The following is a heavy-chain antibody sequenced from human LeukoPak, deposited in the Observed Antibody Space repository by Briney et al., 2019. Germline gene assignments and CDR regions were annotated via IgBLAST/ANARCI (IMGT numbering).Heavy chain of an antibody. D-gene: IGHD4-17*01. J-gene: IGHJ4*02. V-gene: IGHV3-72*01. CDR2: TRNKANSYTT. CDR1: GFTFSNYA. CDR3: ARVGDYGDYF. Sequence: GGSLRLSCVASGFTFSNYAMSWVRQAPGKGLEWVGRTRNKANSYTTEYAASVKGRFTISRDDSKNSLYLQMNSLKTEDTAVYYCARVGDYGDYFWGQGTLVTVSS.